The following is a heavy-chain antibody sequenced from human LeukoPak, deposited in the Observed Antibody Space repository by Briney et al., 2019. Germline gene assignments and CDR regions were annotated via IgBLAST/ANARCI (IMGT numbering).Heavy chain of an antibody. Sequence: SQTLSLTCTVSGGSISSGGYYWSWIRQHPGKGLEWIGYIYYSGSTYYNPSLKSRVTISVDRSKNQFSLKLSSVTAADTAVYYCARGNKVTDYGDYGNWFDPWGQGTLVTVSS. CDR1: GGSISSGGYY. CDR3: ARGNKVTDYGDYGNWFDP. V-gene: IGHV4-31*03. J-gene: IGHJ5*02. D-gene: IGHD4-17*01. CDR2: IYYSGST.